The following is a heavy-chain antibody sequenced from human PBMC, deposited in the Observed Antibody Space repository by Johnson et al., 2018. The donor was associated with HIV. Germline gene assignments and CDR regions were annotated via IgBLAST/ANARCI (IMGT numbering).Heavy chain of an antibody. J-gene: IGHJ3*02. CDR2: INSDGSST. CDR3: AKDSSTDPFDI. Sequence: MLLVESGGGLVQPGGSLRLSCAASGFTFSSYWMHWVRQAPGKGLVWVSRINSDGSSTSYADSVKGRFTISRDNAKNTLYLQMNSLRAEDTAVYYCAKDSSTDPFDIWGQGTMVTVSS. D-gene: IGHD5/OR15-5a*01. CDR1: GFTFSSYW. V-gene: IGHV3-74*01.